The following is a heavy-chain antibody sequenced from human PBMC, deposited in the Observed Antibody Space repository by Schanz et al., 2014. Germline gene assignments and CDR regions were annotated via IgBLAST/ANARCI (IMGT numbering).Heavy chain of an antibody. J-gene: IGHJ4*02. Sequence: QVQLLQFGGGVVQPGRSLRLSCAASGFTFSNYGMHWVRQAPGKGLEWVAVISYDGSNKYYADSVKGRFTISRDNSKNTLYLQMNSLRAEDTAVYYCAKQIHYDILTVTRNWGQGTLVTVSS. CDR1: GFTFSNYG. CDR2: ISYDGSNK. D-gene: IGHD3-9*01. V-gene: IGHV3-30*18. CDR3: AKQIHYDILTVTRN.